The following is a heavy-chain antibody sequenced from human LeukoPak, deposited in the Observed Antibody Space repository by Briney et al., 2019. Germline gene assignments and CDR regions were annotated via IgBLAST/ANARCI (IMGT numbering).Heavy chain of an antibody. CDR3: AAQVFIEAAGTGDYYFSMDV. CDR1: GYSLTDLS. J-gene: IGHJ6*03. Sequence: ASVKVSCKVSGYSLTDLSMHWVRQAPGKGLEWMGAFDADDGEATYAQKLHGRVTVTEDTSADTAYMESNSLTSEDTAVYYCAAQVFIEAAGTGDYYFSMDVWGKGTTVTVSS. D-gene: IGHD6-13*01. CDR2: FDADDGEA. V-gene: IGHV1-24*01.